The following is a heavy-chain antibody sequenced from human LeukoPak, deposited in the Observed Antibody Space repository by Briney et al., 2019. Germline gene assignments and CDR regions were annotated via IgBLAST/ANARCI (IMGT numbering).Heavy chain of an antibody. CDR1: GFPFSSYV. CDR3: ARSYGDATFDY. J-gene: IGHJ4*02. CDR2: IRSDGSDK. D-gene: IGHD4-17*01. Sequence: GGSLRLSCAASGFPFSSYVMHWVRQAPGKGLEWVAIIRSDGSDKYYADSVKGRFTISRVNSKNTLYLQLNSLRAEDTAVYYCARSYGDATFDYWGQGTLVTVSS. V-gene: IGHV3-33*01.